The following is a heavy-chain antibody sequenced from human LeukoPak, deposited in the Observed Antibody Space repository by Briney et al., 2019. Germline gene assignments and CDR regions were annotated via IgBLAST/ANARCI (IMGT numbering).Heavy chain of an antibody. D-gene: IGHD3-3*01. CDR3: ARHIGDFWSGYPYYFDY. J-gene: IGHJ4*02. V-gene: IGHV4-39*01. CDR2: IYYSGST. CDR1: GGSISSSSYY. Sequence: SETLSLTCTVSGGSISSSSYYWGWIRQPPGKGLEWIGSIYYSGSTYYNPSLKSRVTISVDTSKNQFSLKLSSVTAADTAVYYCARHIGDFWSGYPYYFDYWGQGTLVTVSS.